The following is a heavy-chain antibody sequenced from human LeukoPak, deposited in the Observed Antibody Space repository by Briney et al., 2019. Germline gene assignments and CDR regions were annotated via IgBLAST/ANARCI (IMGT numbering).Heavy chain of an antibody. D-gene: IGHD1-1*01. CDR3: ASNFEALGVFDY. V-gene: IGHV3-30*01. CDR1: GFTFSSYA. J-gene: IGHJ4*02. Sequence: GGSLRLSCAASGFTFSSYAMHWVRQAPGKGPEWVAVISYDGSNKYYADSVKGRFTISRDNSKNTLYLQMNSLRAEDTAVYYCASNFEALGVFDYWGQGTLVTVSS. CDR2: ISYDGSNK.